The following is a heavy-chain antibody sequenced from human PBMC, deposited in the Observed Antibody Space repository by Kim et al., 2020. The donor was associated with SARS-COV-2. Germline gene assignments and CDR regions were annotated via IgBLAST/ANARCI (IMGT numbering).Heavy chain of an antibody. D-gene: IGHD2-15*01. J-gene: IGHJ4*02. V-gene: IGHV4-59*01. Sequence: SETLSLTCTVSGGSISGYYWSWIRQPPRKELEWIGYIYYTGSTSYNPSLRSRVDISLDTSKKQFSLKLSSVTAADTAVYYCASYCSGDGCFSRASFAYWGQGILVPFSS. CDR1: GGSISGYY. CDR2: IYYTGST. CDR3: ASYCSGDGCFSRASFAY.